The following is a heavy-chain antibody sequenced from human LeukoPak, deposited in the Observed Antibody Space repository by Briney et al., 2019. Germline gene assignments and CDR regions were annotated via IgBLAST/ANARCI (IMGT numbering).Heavy chain of an antibody. CDR2: ISYDGSNK. D-gene: IGHD5-18*01. V-gene: IGHV3-30*18. CDR1: GFTFSSYW. J-gene: IGHJ4*02. CDR3: AKDSDSYGFSVY. Sequence: GGSLRLSCAASGFTFSSYWMSWVRQAPGKGLEWVAVISYDGSNKYYADSVKGRFTISRDNSKNTLYLQMNSLRAEDTAVYYCAKDSDSYGFSVYWGQGTLVTVSS.